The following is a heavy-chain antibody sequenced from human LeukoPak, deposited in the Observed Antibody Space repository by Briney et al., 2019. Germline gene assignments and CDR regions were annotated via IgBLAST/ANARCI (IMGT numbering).Heavy chain of an antibody. Sequence: GGSLRLSCAASGFTFSSYGIHWVRQAPGKGLEWVAVIWYDGSNKYYADSVKGRFTISRDNSKNTLYLQMNSLRAEDTAVYYCAREIAAADPAFDYWGQGTLVTVSS. CDR1: GFTFSSYG. CDR2: IWYDGSNK. V-gene: IGHV3-33*01. CDR3: AREIAAADPAFDY. J-gene: IGHJ4*02. D-gene: IGHD6-13*01.